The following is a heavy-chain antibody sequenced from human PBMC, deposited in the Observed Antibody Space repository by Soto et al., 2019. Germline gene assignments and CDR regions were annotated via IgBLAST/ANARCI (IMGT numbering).Heavy chain of an antibody. V-gene: IGHV3-21*01. D-gene: IGHD6-13*01. CDR3: AREMKQLVQEGFLQH. Sequence: LRLSCAASGFTFSSYTMHWVRQAPGKGLEWVSSISTGSSYIYYADSLKGRFTISRDNAGNSLYLQMNSLRAEDTAVYYCAREMKQLVQEGFLQHWGQGTLVTVSS. CDR1: GFTFSSYT. J-gene: IGHJ1*01. CDR2: ISTGSSYI.